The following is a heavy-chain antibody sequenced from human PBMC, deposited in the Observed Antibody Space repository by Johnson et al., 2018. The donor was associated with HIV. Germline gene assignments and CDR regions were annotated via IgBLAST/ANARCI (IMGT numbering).Heavy chain of an antibody. D-gene: IGHD3-22*01. Sequence: QVQLVESGGGLVEPGGSLRLSCAASGFTFSSYAMHWVRQAPGKGLEWVAVISYDGSNKYYADSVKGRFTISRDNSKNTLYLQMNSLRAEDTAVYHCAREYYDSSGYYDAFDIWGQGTMVTDSS. CDR3: AREYYDSSGYYDAFDI. J-gene: IGHJ3*02. V-gene: IGHV3-30-3*01. CDR2: ISYDGSNK. CDR1: GFTFSSYA.